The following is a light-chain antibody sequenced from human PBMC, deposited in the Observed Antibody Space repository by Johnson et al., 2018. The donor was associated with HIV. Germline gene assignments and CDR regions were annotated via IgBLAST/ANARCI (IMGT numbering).Light chain of an antibody. V-gene: IGLV1-51*02. CDR2: ENN. CDR3: GTWDDSLSTGGV. J-gene: IGLJ1*01. CDR1: DSNIGNNY. Sequence: QSVLTQPPSVSAAPGQKVTISCFGSDSNIGNNYVSWYQQLPGTAPKLLIYENNKRPSGIPDRFSGSKSGTSATLGITGLQTGDEADYYCGTWDDSLSTGGVFGAGTKVTVL.